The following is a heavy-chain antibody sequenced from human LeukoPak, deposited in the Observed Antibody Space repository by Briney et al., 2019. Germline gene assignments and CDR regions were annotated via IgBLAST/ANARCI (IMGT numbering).Heavy chain of an antibody. J-gene: IGHJ6*02. V-gene: IGHV4-59*01. CDR1: GGSISNYD. D-gene: IGHD3-22*01. CDR2: IYNSGST. Sequence: SETLSLTCTVSGGSISNYDWSWIRQFPGKGLEWTGYIYNSGSTNYNPSLKSRVTISKDTSKNQFSLKLSSVTAADTAVYYCARDFSVVVVPGRDYYYYGMDVWGQGTTVTVSS. CDR3: ARDFSVVVVPGRDYYYYGMDV.